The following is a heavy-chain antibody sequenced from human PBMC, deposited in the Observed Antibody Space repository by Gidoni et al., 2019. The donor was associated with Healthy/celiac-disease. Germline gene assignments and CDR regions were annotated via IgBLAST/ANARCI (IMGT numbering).Heavy chain of an antibody. Sequence: EVQLVQPGAEVKKPGEALKGSCKGSGYSFTSYRIGWVRQMPGKGLDWMGILYPGDSDTRYSPSFQGQFTISADKSISTAYLQWSSLKASDTAMYYCARRSSSWYEGALDYYYSMDFWGKGTTVTVSS. D-gene: IGHD6-13*01. CDR2: LYPGDSDT. V-gene: IGHV5-51*01. CDR1: GYSFTSYR. J-gene: IGHJ6*03. CDR3: ARRSSSWYEGALDYYYSMDF.